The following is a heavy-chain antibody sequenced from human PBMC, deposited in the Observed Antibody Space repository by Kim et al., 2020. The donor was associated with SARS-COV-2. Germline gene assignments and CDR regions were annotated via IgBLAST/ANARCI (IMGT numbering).Heavy chain of an antibody. D-gene: IGHD3-22*01. Sequence: DAVKGRFTISRDNAKNTLYLQMNSRRAEDTAVYYCARGYYDGEYYGMDVWGQGTTVTVSS. J-gene: IGHJ6*02. CDR3: ARGYYDGEYYGMDV. V-gene: IGHV3-30*01.